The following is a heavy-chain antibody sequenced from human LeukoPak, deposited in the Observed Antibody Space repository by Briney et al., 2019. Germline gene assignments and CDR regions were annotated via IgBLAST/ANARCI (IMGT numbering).Heavy chain of an antibody. CDR2: INHSGST. CDR1: GGSFSGYY. CDR3: ARGPFAAANYYYYYMDV. V-gene: IGHV4-34*01. Sequence: SETLSLTCAVYGGSFSGYYWSWIRQPPGKGLEWIGEINHSGSTNYNPSLKSRVTISVDTSKNQFSLKLSSVTAADTAVYYCARGPFAAANYYYYYMDVWGKGTTVTISS. J-gene: IGHJ6*03. D-gene: IGHD2-2*01.